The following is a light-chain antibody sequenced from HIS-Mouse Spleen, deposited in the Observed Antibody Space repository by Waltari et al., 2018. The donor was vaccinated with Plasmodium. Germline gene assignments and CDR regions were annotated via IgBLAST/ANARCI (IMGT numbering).Light chain of an antibody. CDR2: GAS. Sequence: EIVMTQSPATLSVSPGERATLSCRASQSVRSKFASYQQKPGQAPRLLIYGASTRATGIPARFSGSGSGTEFTLTISSLQSEDFAVYYCQQYNNWSFTFGPGTKVDIK. CDR1: QSVRSK. J-gene: IGKJ3*01. V-gene: IGKV3-15*01. CDR3: QQYNNWSFT.